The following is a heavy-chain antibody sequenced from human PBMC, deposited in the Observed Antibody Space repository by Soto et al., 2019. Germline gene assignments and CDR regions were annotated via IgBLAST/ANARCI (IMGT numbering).Heavy chain of an antibody. D-gene: IGHD5-12*01. Sequence: GSLRLSCAASGFTFSSYAMSWVRQAPGKGLEWVSAISGSGGSTYYADSVKGRFTISRDNSKNTLYLQMNSLRAEDTAVYYCAKDMDIVATIRPISYGMDVWGQGTTVTVSS. J-gene: IGHJ6*02. CDR2: ISGSGGST. V-gene: IGHV3-23*01. CDR1: GFTFSSYA. CDR3: AKDMDIVATIRPISYGMDV.